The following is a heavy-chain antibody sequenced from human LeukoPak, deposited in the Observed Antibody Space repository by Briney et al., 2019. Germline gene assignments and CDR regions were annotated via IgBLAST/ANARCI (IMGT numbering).Heavy chain of an antibody. CDR3: YIPYYDTSAYKGY. CDR2: ISGSGGST. CDR1: GFTFGSYA. D-gene: IGHD3-22*01. Sequence: PGGSLRLSCAASGFTFGSYAITWVRQAPGKGMEWVSAISGSGGSTYYADSVKGRFTISRDNSKNTLYLQMNSLRAEDTAVYYCYIPYYDTSAYKGYWGQGTLVTVSS. V-gene: IGHV3-23*01. J-gene: IGHJ4*02.